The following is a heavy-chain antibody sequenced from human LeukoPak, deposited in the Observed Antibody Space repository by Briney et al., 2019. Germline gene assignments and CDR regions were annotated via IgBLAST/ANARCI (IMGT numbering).Heavy chain of an antibody. D-gene: IGHD4-17*01. J-gene: IGHJ4*02. CDR1: GGTFSSYA. CDR2: IIPIFGTA. Sequence: EASVKVSCKASGGTFSSYAISWVRQAPGQGLEWMGGIIPIFGTANYAQKSQGRVTITTDESTSTAYMELSSLRSEDTAVYYCARISPDYGDYARPFGYWGQGTLVTVSS. CDR3: ARISPDYGDYARPFGY. V-gene: IGHV1-69*05.